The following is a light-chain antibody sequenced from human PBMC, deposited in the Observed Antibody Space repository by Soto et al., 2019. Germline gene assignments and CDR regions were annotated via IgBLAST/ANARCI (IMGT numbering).Light chain of an antibody. CDR2: NNI. CDR1: SSNIGSNT. CDR3: AVWDDSLDGHAV. J-gene: IGLJ7*01. Sequence: QSVLTQPPSASGTPGQRVSISCSGSSSNIGSNTVRWYQHLPGTAPRLLIYNNIQRPSGVPDRFSGSKSGTSAVLAISGLQSEDEADYYCAVWDDSLDGHAVFGGGTQLTVL. V-gene: IGLV1-44*01.